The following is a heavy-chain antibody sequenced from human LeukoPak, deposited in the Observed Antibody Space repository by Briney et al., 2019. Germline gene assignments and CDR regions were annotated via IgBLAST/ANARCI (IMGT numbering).Heavy chain of an antibody. CDR2: INPSGGST. CDR1: GYTFTSYY. V-gene: IGHV1-46*01. D-gene: IGHD3-3*01. Sequence: GASVKVSCKASGYTFTSYYMHWVRQAPGQGLEWMGIINPSGGSTSYAQKFQGRVTMTRDTSTSTVYMELSSLRSEDTAVYYCARGAYYDFWSGYYCSHGCWFDPWGQGTLVTVSS. CDR3: ARGAYYDFWSGYYCSHGCWFDP. J-gene: IGHJ5*02.